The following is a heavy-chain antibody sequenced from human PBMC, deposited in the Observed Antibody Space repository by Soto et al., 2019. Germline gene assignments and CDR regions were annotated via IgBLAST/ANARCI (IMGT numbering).Heavy chain of an antibody. CDR3: AKGKAEDTAMDFDY. CDR2: ISWNSGSI. J-gene: IGHJ4*02. CDR1: GFTFDDYA. D-gene: IGHD5-18*01. Sequence: QPGGSLRLSCAASGFTFDDYAMHWVRQAPGKGLEWVSGISWNSGSIGYADSVKGRFTISRDNAKNSLYLQMNSLRAEDTALYYCAKGKAEDTAMDFDYWGQGTLVTVSS. V-gene: IGHV3-9*01.